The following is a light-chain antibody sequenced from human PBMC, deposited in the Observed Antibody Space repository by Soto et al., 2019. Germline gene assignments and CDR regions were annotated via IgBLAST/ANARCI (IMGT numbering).Light chain of an antibody. V-gene: IGLV2-14*01. Sequence: QSALTQPASVSGSPGQSITISCTGTSDDIGGYNYVSWYQQHPGKAPKLIIYEVTHRPSGISNRFSGSKSGNTASLTISGLQAEDEADYHCSSYTGSGTIVVFGGGTQLTVL. CDR1: SDDIGGYNY. CDR2: EVT. J-gene: IGLJ2*01. CDR3: SSYTGSGTIVV.